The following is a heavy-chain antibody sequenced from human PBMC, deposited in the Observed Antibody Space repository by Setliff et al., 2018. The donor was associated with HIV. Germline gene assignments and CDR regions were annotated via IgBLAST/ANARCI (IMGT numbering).Heavy chain of an antibody. CDR1: GGSMSTHY. CDR2: IYTTGST. V-gene: IGHV4-59*11. J-gene: IGHJ3*02. D-gene: IGHD1-26*01. Sequence: SLTCTVSGGSMSTHYWSWIRQTPGKGLEWIGHIYTTGSTHYNPSLRSRVTISIDTSKSHFSLRLKSVTAADTALYYCASGSPFDGFDMWGQGTMGTVSS. CDR3: ASGSPFDGFDM.